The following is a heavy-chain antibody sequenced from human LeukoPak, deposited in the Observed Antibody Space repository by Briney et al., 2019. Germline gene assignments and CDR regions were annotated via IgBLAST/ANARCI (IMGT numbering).Heavy chain of an antibody. D-gene: IGHD6-19*01. V-gene: IGHV4-34*01. CDR1: GGSLSGYY. CDR3: ARTRIAVAGALGY. J-gene: IGHJ4*02. CDR2: INHIGST. Sequence: SETLPLTCAVYGGSLSGYYWSWIRQPPGKGLEWIGEINHIGSTNYNPSLKSRVTISVDTSKNQFSLKLSSVTAADTAVYYCARTRIAVAGALGYWGQGTLVTVSS.